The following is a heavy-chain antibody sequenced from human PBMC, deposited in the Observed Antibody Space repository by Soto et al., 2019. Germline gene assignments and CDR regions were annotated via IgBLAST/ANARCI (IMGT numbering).Heavy chain of an antibody. CDR3: ARALYGENAYAFDI. J-gene: IGHJ3*02. V-gene: IGHV3-13*05. CDR1: GFTFSSYD. D-gene: IGHD3-10*01. Sequence: GGSLRLSCAASGFTFSSYDMHWVRQATGKGLEWVSAIGTAGDPYYPGSVKGQFTISRENAKNSLYLQMNSLRAGDTAVYYCARALYGENAYAFDIWGQGTMVTVSS. CDR2: IGTAGDP.